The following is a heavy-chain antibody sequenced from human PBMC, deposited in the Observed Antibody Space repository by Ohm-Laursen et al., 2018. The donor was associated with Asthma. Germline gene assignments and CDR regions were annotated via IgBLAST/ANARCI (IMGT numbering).Heavy chain of an antibody. J-gene: IGHJ4*02. D-gene: IGHD2-15*01. CDR2: ISASAGTM. CDR1: GITFSDSY. Sequence: SLRLSCAASGITFSDSYMTWIRQAPGKGLEWISYISASAGTMYYADSVKGRFTISRDNAKNSLYLQMNSLRPEDTGVYYCAYETWWRFVNWGQGVLVTVSS. CDR3: AYETWWRFVN. V-gene: IGHV3-11*04.